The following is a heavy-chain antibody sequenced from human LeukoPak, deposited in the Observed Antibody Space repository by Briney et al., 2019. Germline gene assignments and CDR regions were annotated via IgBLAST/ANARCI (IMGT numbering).Heavy chain of an antibody. J-gene: IGHJ4*02. Sequence: GGSLRLSCAASGFTFRSNTLSWVRQAPGKGLEWVSYISSSSSTIYYADSVKGRFTISRDNAKNSLYLQMNSLRAEDTAVYYCARSQGIAARLVYWGQGTLVTVSS. CDR3: ARSQGIAARLVY. CDR1: GFTFRSNT. D-gene: IGHD6-6*01. V-gene: IGHV3-48*01. CDR2: ISSSSSTI.